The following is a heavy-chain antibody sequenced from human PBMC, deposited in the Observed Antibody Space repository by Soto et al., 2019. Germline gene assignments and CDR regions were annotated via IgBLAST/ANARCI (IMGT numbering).Heavy chain of an antibody. Sequence: SETLSLTCTVSGASISGFYWSWIRKSAGKGLEWIGRIYATGPTDYNPSLKSRVMMSVDTSKKQFSLKLRSVTAADTAVYYCVRDGTKTLRDWFDPWGQGISVTVSS. CDR3: VRDGTKTLRDWFDP. D-gene: IGHD1-1*01. J-gene: IGHJ5*02. CDR2: IYATGPT. CDR1: GASISGFY. V-gene: IGHV4-4*07.